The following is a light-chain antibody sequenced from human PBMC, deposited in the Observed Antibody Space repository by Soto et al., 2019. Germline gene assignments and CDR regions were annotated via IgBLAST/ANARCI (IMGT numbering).Light chain of an antibody. CDR2: TAS. J-gene: IGKJ1*01. V-gene: IGKV1-5*03. CDR1: QSISIW. Sequence: DIQMTQSPSTLSASVGDRVTITCRASQSISIWLAWYQQKPGRAPKLLIYTASNLEGGVPSRFSGSGSGTEFTLTISSLQPDDFATYYCQQYETFSGTFGPGTKVDIK. CDR3: QQYETFSGT.